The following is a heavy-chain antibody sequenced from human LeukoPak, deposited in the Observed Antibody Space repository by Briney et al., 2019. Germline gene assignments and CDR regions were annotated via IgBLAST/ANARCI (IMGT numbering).Heavy chain of an antibody. CDR2: IKQDGSEK. Sequence: GGSLRLSCAASGFTLSNSWMSWVRQAPGKGLEWVANIKQDGSEKYYVNSVKGRFSISRDNAKNSLYLQMNSLRAEDTAVYYCARMVRLDYWGQGTLVTVSS. CDR3: ARMVRLDY. J-gene: IGHJ4*02. D-gene: IGHD3-10*01. CDR1: GFTLSNSW. V-gene: IGHV3-7*02.